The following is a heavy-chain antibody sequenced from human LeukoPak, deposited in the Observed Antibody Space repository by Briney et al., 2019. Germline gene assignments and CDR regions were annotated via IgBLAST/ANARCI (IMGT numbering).Heavy chain of an antibody. Sequence: GGSLRLSCVASGFTFNNYAMMWVRQTQDKRLEWVSAISGSGRNTFYADSVKGRFTISRDNFRNTLYLQMNSLRADDSAVYYCARDPNGDYIGAFDFQRWGLGTLVTASS. CDR2: ISGSGRNT. D-gene: IGHD4-17*01. V-gene: IGHV3-23*01. J-gene: IGHJ1*01. CDR1: GFTFNNYA. CDR3: ARDPNGDYIGAFDFQR.